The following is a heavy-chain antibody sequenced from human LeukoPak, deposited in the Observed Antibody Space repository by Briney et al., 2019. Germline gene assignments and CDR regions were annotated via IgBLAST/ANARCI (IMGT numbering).Heavy chain of an antibody. D-gene: IGHD3-3*01. CDR3: ARDRLEDDFWCGYSPDAFDI. CDR2: IKQDGSEK. Sequence: GGSLRLSCAASGFTFSSYWMSWVRQAPGKGLEWVANIKQDGSEKYYVDSVKGRFTISRDNAKNSLYLQMNSLRAEDTAVYYCARDRLEDDFWCGYSPDAFDIWGQGTMVTVSS. J-gene: IGHJ3*02. V-gene: IGHV3-7*01. CDR1: GFTFSSYW.